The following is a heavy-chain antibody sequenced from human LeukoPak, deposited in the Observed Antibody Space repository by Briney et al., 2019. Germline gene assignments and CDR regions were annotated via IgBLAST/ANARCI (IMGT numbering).Heavy chain of an antibody. Sequence: PGGSLRLSCAASGFTFSSYGMPWVRQAPGKGLEWVAVISYDGSNKYYADSVKGRFTISRDNSKNTLYLQMNSLRAEDTAVYYCAKDGGYSYGELNNWGQGTLVTVSS. J-gene: IGHJ4*02. CDR2: ISYDGSNK. CDR3: AKDGGYSYGELNN. CDR1: GFTFSSYG. D-gene: IGHD5-18*01. V-gene: IGHV3-30*18.